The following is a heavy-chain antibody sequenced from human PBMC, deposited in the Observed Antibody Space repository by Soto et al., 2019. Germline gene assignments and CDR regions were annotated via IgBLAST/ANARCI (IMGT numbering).Heavy chain of an antibody. V-gene: IGHV4-39*01. CDR3: AHGVGVAAIKPGDY. CDR1: GGSISSRSYY. J-gene: IGHJ4*02. D-gene: IGHD2-21*02. Sequence: PSETLSLTCTVSGGSISSRSYYWGWIRQPPGKGLEWIGSIYYSGTTYYNPSLKSRVTISVDTSKSQFSLKLSSVSAADTAVYYCAHGVGVAAIKPGDYWGQGTLVTVSS. CDR2: IYYSGTT.